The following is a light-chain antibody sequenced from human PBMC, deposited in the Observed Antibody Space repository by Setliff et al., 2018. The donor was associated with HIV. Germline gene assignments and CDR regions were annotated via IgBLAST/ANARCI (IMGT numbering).Light chain of an antibody. CDR2: DAS. Sequence: QSALTQPASISGSLGQSITISCTGTSSDIGGDNYVSWYQQLPGKAPQLIIFDASPRPSGVSHRFSGSKSGYTASLTISGLQAGDEADYYCSSYTRSSTYVFGGGTKVTVL. V-gene: IGLV2-14*03. CDR3: SSYTRSSTYV. CDR1: SSDIGGDNY. J-gene: IGLJ1*01.